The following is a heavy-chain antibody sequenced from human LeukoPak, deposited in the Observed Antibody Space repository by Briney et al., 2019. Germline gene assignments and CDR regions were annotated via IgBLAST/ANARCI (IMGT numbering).Heavy chain of an antibody. Sequence: GASVKVSCKASGYTFTSYYMHWVRQAPGQGLEWMGWMNPNSGNTGYAQKFQGRVTMTRNTSISTAYMELSSLRSEDTAVYYCAREDYDFWSGYGDYYYYMDVWGKGTTVTVSS. CDR3: AREDYDFWSGYGDYYYYMDV. CDR2: MNPNSGNT. CDR1: GYTFTSYY. J-gene: IGHJ6*03. D-gene: IGHD3-3*01. V-gene: IGHV1-8*02.